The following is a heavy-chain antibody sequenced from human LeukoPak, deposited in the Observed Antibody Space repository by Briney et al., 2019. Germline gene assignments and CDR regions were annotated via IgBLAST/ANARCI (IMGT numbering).Heavy chain of an antibody. CDR3: ASHGSGSYLSRGDQPFDY. CDR2: INWNGGST. J-gene: IGHJ4*02. Sequence: GGSLRLSCAASGFTFDDYGMSWVRQAPGKGLEWVSGINWNGGSTGYADSVKGRFTISRDNAKNSLYLQMNSLRAEDTALYHCASHGSGSYLSRGDQPFDYWGQGTLVTVSS. V-gene: IGHV3-20*01. CDR1: GFTFDDYG. D-gene: IGHD1-26*01.